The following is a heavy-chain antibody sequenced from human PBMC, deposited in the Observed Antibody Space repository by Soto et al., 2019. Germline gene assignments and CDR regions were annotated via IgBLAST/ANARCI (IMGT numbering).Heavy chain of an antibody. CDR1: GGSISSSSYY. J-gene: IGHJ5*02. CDR2: IYYSGST. CDR3: ARHLVQQQLVARGWFDP. D-gene: IGHD6-13*01. V-gene: IGHV4-39*01. Sequence: PETLSLTCTVSGGSISSSSYYWGWIRQPPGTGLEWIGSIYYSGSTYYNPSLQSRVTISVDTSKNQFSLKLSSVTAADTAVYYCARHLVQQQLVARGWFDPWGQGTLVTVSS.